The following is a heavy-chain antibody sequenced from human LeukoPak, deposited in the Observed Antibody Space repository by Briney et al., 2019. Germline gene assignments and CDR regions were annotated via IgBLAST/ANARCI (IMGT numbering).Heavy chain of an antibody. CDR3: ARGGYDSSGYYQYYFDY. V-gene: IGHV3-23*01. CDR2: ISGSGGST. CDR1: GFTFSSYA. Sequence: AGGSLRLSCAASGFTFSSYAMDWVGQAPGKGLEWVSAISGSGGSTYYADSVKGRFTISRDNSKNTLYLQMSSLRAEDTAVYYCARGGYDSSGYYQYYFDYWGQGPLVPVSS. D-gene: IGHD3-22*01. J-gene: IGHJ4*02.